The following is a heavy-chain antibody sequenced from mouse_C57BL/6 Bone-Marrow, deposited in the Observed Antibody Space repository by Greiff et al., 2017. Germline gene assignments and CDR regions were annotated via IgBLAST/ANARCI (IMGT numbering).Heavy chain of an antibody. CDR1: GFTFSDYG. CDR3: ATSYGSSYLFDY. D-gene: IGHD1-1*01. J-gene: IGHJ2*01. Sequence: EVKLVESGGGLVKPGGSLKLSCAASGFTFSDYGMHWVRQAPEKGLEWVAYISSGSSTIYYADTVKGRFTISRDNAKNTLFLQMTSLRSEDTAMYYCATSYGSSYLFDYWGQGTTLTVSS. CDR2: ISSGSSTI. V-gene: IGHV5-17*01.